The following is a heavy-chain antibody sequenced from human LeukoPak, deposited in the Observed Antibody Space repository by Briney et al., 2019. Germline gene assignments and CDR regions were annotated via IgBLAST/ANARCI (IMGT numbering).Heavy chain of an antibody. Sequence: GGSLRLSCAASGFTFSSYSMNWVRQAPGKGLEWVSSISSSSSYIYYADSVKGRFTISRDNAKNSLYLQMNSLRAEDTAVYYCAMFSGVGYLYYFDYWGQGTLVTVSS. CDR2: ISSSSSYI. CDR1: GFTFSSYS. J-gene: IGHJ4*02. D-gene: IGHD3-10*01. CDR3: AMFSGVGYLYYFDY. V-gene: IGHV3-21*01.